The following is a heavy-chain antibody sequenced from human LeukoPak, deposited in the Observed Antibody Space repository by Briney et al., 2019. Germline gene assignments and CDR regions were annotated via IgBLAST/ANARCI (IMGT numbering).Heavy chain of an antibody. J-gene: IGHJ4*02. CDR3: ARGSYGSGSYNPLKFDY. V-gene: IGHV1-2*02. CDR2: INPKRGDT. CDR1: GYTFTGYY. Sequence: ASVKVSCKASGYTFTGYYMHWVRQAPGQGLEWMGWINPKRGDTNYAQKFQGRVTMTRDTSISTAYMELSRLRSDDTAVYYCARGSYGSGSYNPLKFDYWGQGTLVTVSS. D-gene: IGHD3-10*01.